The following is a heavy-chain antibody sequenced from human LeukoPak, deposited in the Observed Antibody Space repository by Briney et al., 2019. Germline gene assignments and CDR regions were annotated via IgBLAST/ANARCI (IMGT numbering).Heavy chain of an antibody. D-gene: IGHD3-22*01. CDR1: GFTFSSCA. CDR3: ATPLDYRDSSGFHQGGD. V-gene: IGHV3-7*03. J-gene: IGHJ4*02. Sequence: PGGSLRLSCAASGFTFSSCAMSWVRQAPGKGLEWVANIKEDGSKKNYVDSVKGRFTISRDNAKNSLYLQMTSLRAEDTAMYYCATPLDYRDSSGFHQGGDWGQGTLVTVSS. CDR2: IKEDGSKK.